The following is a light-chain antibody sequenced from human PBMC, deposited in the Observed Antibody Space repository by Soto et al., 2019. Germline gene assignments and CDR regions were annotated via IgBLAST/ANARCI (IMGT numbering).Light chain of an antibody. Sequence: DIVLTQAPGTLSLYPGERATLFCRASQRVSSNYLAWYQQKPGQAPRLLIYGASSRATGIPDRFSGSGSGTDFTLTISRLAPEDFAVYYCQHYGRSAYTFGQGTTLEIK. CDR1: QRVSSNY. CDR3: QHYGRSAYT. V-gene: IGKV3-20*01. J-gene: IGKJ2*01. CDR2: GAS.